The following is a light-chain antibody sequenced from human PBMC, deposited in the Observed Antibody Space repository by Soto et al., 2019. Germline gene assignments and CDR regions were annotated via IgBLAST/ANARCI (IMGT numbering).Light chain of an antibody. Sequence: DILMTQSPYTLCVSTSSLPPFSFRASQSVSNYLAWYQQKPGQAPRLLIYAASSRATGIPARFSGSGSGTDFTLTISSLEPEDFAVYYCQQRSNRTKTFGQGTRLEIK. CDR2: AAS. V-gene: IGKV3-11*01. J-gene: IGKJ5*01. CDR1: QSVSNY. CDR3: QQRSNRTKT.